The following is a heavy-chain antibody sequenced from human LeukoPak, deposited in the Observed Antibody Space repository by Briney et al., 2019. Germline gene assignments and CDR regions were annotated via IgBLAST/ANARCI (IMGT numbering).Heavy chain of an antibody. J-gene: IGHJ4*02. CDR3: ARDDVGAMGGDY. Sequence: SVKVSCKASGGTFSSYAISWVRQAPGQGLEWMGGIIPIFGTANYAQKFQGRVTITADKSTSTAYMELSSLRSEDTAVYYCARDDVGAMGGDYWGQGTLVTVSS. CDR2: IIPIFGTA. V-gene: IGHV1-69*06. CDR1: GGTFSSYA. D-gene: IGHD5-18*01.